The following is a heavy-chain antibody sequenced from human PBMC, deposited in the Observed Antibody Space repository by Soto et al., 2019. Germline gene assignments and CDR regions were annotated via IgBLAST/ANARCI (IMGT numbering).Heavy chain of an antibody. J-gene: IGHJ6*02. CDR1: GGSFSGYY. V-gene: IGHV4-34*01. D-gene: IGHD4-17*01. Sequence: SETLSLTCAVYGGSFSGYYWSWIRQPPGKGLEWIGEINHSGSTNYNPSLKSRVTISVDTSKNQFSLKLSSVTAADTAVYYCAGRLTTVHYYYYGMDVWGQGTTVTVSS. CDR2: INHSGST. CDR3: AGRLTTVHYYYYGMDV.